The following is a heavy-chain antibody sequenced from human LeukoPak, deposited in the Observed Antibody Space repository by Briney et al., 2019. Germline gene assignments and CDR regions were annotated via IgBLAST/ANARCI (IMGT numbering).Heavy chain of an antibody. D-gene: IGHD3-10*01. V-gene: IGHV3-23*01. J-gene: IGHJ4*02. CDR2: ITGSGGST. CDR1: GFTFSNYG. Sequence: GGSLRLSCAASGFTFSNYGLSWVRQAPGKGLEWVSGITGSGGSTYYADSVKGRFTISRDNSKNTLYLQMNSLRAEDTAVYYCAKVAKYYYGSETYYFFEHWGQGTPVTASS. CDR3: AKVAKYYYGSETYYFFEH.